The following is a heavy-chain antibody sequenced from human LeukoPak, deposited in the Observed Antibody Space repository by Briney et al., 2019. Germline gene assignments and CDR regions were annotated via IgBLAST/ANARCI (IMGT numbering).Heavy chain of an antibody. Sequence: ASVKVSCKASGGTFSSYTISWVRQAPGQGLEWMGRIIPILGIANYAQKFQGRVTITADKSTSTAYMELRSLRSDDTAVYYCARDQGLGYCSGGSCSRLFDYWGQGTLVTVSS. V-gene: IGHV1-69*04. D-gene: IGHD2-15*01. CDR2: IIPILGIA. CDR3: ARDQGLGYCSGGSCSRLFDY. J-gene: IGHJ4*02. CDR1: GGTFSSYT.